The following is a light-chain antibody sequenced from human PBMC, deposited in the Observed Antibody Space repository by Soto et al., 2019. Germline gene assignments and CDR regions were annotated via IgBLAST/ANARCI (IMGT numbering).Light chain of an antibody. Sequence: IVLTQSPGTLSLSPGERTTLSCRASQSISRYLAWYQQKPGQAPRLLIYGASTRAAGIPDRFSGGESGTGFTLTISRLEPEDFAVYYCQQYVSSPRTFGQGTKVDIK. V-gene: IGKV3-20*01. CDR2: GAS. CDR3: QQYVSSPRT. CDR1: QSISRY. J-gene: IGKJ1*01.